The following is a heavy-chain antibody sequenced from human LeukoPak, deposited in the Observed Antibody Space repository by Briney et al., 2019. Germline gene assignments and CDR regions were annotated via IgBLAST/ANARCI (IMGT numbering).Heavy chain of an antibody. CDR1: GYTFTGYY. D-gene: IGHD1-26*01. CDR3: ASPSAGSQSYFDY. J-gene: IGHJ4*02. CDR2: INPNSGGT. V-gene: IGHV1-2*02. Sequence: ASVKVSCKASGYTFTGYYMHWVRQAPGQGLEWMGWINPNSGGTNYAQKFQGRVTMTRDTSISTAYMELSRLRSDDTAVYYCASPSAGSQSYFDYWGQGTLVTVSS.